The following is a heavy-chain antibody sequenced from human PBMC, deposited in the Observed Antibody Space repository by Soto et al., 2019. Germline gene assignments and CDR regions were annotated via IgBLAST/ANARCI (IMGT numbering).Heavy chain of an antibody. CDR2: IYYSGST. CDR1: GGSISSSSYY. D-gene: IGHD2-21*01. CDR3: ARQPVAIDY. J-gene: IGHJ4*02. V-gene: IGHV4-39*01. Sequence: SETLSLTCTVSGGSISSSSYYWGWIRQPPGKGLEWIGSIYYSGSTYYNPSLKSRVTISVDTSKNQFSLKLSSVTAADTAVYYCARQPVAIDYWGQGTLVTVSS.